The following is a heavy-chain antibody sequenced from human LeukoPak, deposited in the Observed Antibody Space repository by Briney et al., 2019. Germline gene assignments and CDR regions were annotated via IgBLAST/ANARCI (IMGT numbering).Heavy chain of an antibody. CDR3: ARVYYSSSYDYWYFDL. CDR1: GGSISPYY. Sequence: PSETLSLTCTVSGGSISPYYWSWIRQPPGKGLEWIGYFFYIGSTNYNPSLKSRVIISADTSENQISLSLSSVTAADTAVYYCARVYYSSSYDYWYFDLWGRGTLVTVSS. CDR2: FFYIGST. D-gene: IGHD6-13*01. V-gene: IGHV4-59*01. J-gene: IGHJ2*01.